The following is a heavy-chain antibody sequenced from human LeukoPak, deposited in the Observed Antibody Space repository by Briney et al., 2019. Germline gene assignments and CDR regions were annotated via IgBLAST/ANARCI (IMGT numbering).Heavy chain of an antibody. J-gene: IGHJ6*02. D-gene: IGHD6-13*01. CDR2: IKQDGSET. Sequence: GGSLRLSCTATGFTFSNYWMSWVRQTPEKGLEWVANIKQDGSETVYVDSVKGRFTISRDNAQSSLYLQMNSLRAEDTAVYYCARDPYSSGWSYGMDVWGQGTAVTVSS. V-gene: IGHV3-7*05. CDR3: ARDPYSSGWSYGMDV. CDR1: GFTFSNYW.